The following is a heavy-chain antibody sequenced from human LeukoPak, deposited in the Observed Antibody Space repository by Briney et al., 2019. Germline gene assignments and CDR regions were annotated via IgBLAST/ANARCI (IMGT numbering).Heavy chain of an antibody. CDR3: ARHRPITIFGVVNRDWFDP. CDR2: IIPIFGTA. V-gene: IGHV1-69*13. J-gene: IGHJ5*02. D-gene: IGHD3-3*01. Sequence: GASVKVSCKASGGTFSSYAISWVRQAPGQGLEWMGGIIPIFGTANYAQKFQGRVTITADESTSTAYMELSSLRSEDTAVYYCARHRPITIFGVVNRDWFDPWGQGTLVTVSS. CDR1: GGTFSSYA.